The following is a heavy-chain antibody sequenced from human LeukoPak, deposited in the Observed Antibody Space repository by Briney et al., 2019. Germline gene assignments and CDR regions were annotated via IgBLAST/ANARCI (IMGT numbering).Heavy chain of an antibody. CDR3: VRDLEGASEYF. J-gene: IGHJ4*02. CDR1: GGSISSYY. CDR2: IYYSGST. D-gene: IGHD1-26*01. V-gene: IGHV4-59*01. Sequence: PSETLSLTCTVSGGSISSYYWSWIRQPPGKGLEWIGYIYYSGSTNYNPSLKSRVAISVDTSKNQFSLKLSSVTAADTAVYYCVRDLEGASEYFWGQGTLVTVSS.